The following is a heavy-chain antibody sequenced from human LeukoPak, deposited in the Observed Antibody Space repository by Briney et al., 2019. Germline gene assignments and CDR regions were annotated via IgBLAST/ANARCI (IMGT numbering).Heavy chain of an antibody. J-gene: IGHJ1*01. Sequence: GGSLRLSCAASGLTFSSYAMSWVRQAPGKGLEWVSAISDSGGSTYYADSVKGRFTISRDKSKNTLYLEMNSLRAEDTAVYYCAKGLYYYDSRGYYVAEYFQHWGQGTLVTVSS. CDR2: ISDSGGST. D-gene: IGHD3-22*01. V-gene: IGHV3-23*01. CDR3: AKGLYYYDSRGYYVAEYFQH. CDR1: GLTFSSYA.